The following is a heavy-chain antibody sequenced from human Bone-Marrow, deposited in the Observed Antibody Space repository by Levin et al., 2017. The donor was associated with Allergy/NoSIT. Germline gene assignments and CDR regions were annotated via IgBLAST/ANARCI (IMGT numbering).Heavy chain of an antibody. Sequence: SGGSLRLSCAASGFTFGSYAMSWVRQAPGKGLEWVSAISGTVITTYYADSVKGRFTISRDNSKNTLYLEMNSLRAEDTAVYYCAKGGHILRFLEWLLYNWGQGTLVTVSS. CDR3: AKGGHILRFLEWLLYN. J-gene: IGHJ4*02. CDR2: ISGTVITT. CDR1: GFTFGSYA. D-gene: IGHD3-3*01. V-gene: IGHV3-23*01.